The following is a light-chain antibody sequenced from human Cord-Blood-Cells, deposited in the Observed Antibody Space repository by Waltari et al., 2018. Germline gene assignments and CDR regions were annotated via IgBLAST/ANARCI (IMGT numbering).Light chain of an antibody. CDR3: CSYAGSYTYV. CDR1: SSDVGGYNY. V-gene: IGLV2-11*01. CDR2: DAS. Sequence: QSALTQPRPVSGSPGQSVTISCTGTSSDVGGYNYVARYQQHPGRAPKLMIYDASKRPSGVPDRFSGSKSGNTASLTISGLQAEDEADYYCCSYAGSYTYVFGTGTKVTVL. J-gene: IGLJ1*01.